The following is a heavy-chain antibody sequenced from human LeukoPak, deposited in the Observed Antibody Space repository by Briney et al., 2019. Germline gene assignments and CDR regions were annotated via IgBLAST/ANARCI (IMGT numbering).Heavy chain of an antibody. CDR3: AKDSQPGVTIAAAGY. J-gene: IGHJ4*02. CDR2: ISYDGSNK. V-gene: IGHV3-30*18. D-gene: IGHD6-13*01. Sequence: PGGSLRLSCAASGFTFSSYGMHWVRQAPGKGLEWAAVISYDGSNKYYADSVKGRFTISRDNSKNTLYLQMNSLRAEDTAVYYCAKDSQPGVTIAAAGYWGQGTLVTVSS. CDR1: GFTFSSYG.